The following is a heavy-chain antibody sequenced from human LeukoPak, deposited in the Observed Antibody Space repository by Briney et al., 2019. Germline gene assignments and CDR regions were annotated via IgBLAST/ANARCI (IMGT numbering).Heavy chain of an antibody. CDR1: GFTFSTYA. Sequence: PGGSLRLSCSASGFTFSTYAMHWVRQAPGKGLEHVSTINTNGDDTYYADSVKGRFTISRGNSKRTLYLQMSSLRAEDTAVYYCVKDLRGGGYYTSFDYWGQGTLVIVSS. J-gene: IGHJ4*02. D-gene: IGHD3-10*01. CDR2: INTNGDDT. CDR3: VKDLRGGGYYTSFDY. V-gene: IGHV3-64D*09.